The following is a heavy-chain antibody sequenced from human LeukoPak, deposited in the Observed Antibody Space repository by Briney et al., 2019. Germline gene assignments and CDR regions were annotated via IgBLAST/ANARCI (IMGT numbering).Heavy chain of an antibody. Sequence: ASVKVSCKASGYTFTSYGISWVRQAPGQGLEWMGWISAYNGNTNYAQKLQGRVTMTTDTSSSTAYMELRSLRSDDTAVYYCARLIGVVTLGGSASDIWGQGTMVTVSS. CDR3: ARLIGVVTLGGSASDI. J-gene: IGHJ3*02. D-gene: IGHD4-23*01. CDR1: GYTFTSYG. V-gene: IGHV1-18*01. CDR2: ISAYNGNT.